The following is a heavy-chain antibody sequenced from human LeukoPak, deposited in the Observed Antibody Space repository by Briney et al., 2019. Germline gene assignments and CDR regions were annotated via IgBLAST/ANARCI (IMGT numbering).Heavy chain of an antibody. D-gene: IGHD6-19*01. Sequence: GGSLRLSCAASGFTFSGSAMHWVRQASGKGLEWVGRIRSKANSYATAYAASVKGRFTISRDDSKNTAYLQMNSLKTEDTAVYYCTRPGDGVSGWSGWFDPWGQGTLVTVSS. V-gene: IGHV3-73*01. CDR1: GFTFSGSA. J-gene: IGHJ5*02. CDR3: TRPGDGVSGWSGWFDP. CDR2: IRSKANSYAT.